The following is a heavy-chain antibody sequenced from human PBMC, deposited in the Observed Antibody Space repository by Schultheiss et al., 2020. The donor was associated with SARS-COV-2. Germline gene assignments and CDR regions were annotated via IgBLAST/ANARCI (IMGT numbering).Heavy chain of an antibody. Sequence: SETLSLTCTVSGGSISNYYWSWIRQPPGKGLEWIGYVYYTGSTKYNPSLKSRVTISIDTSKNQFSLKLSSVTAADTAVYYCARASGSYYYYGMDVWGQGTTVTVSS. CDR1: GGSISNYY. V-gene: IGHV4-59*01. CDR3: ARASGSYYYYGMDV. D-gene: IGHD1-26*01. CDR2: VYYTGST. J-gene: IGHJ6*02.